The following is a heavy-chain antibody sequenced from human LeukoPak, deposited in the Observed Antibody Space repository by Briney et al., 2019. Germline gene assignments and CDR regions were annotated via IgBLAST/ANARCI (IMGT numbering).Heavy chain of an antibody. J-gene: IGHJ6*02. Sequence: SETLSLTCTVSGGSISSGGYYWSWIRQHPGKGLEWIGYIYYSGSTNYNPSLKSRVTISRDTSKNQFSLRLTSVTAADTAVYYCARATSHYYHAVDVWGQGTTVTVSS. V-gene: IGHV4-61*08. D-gene: IGHD1-1*01. CDR3: ARATSHYYHAVDV. CDR2: IYYSGST. CDR1: GGSISSGGYY.